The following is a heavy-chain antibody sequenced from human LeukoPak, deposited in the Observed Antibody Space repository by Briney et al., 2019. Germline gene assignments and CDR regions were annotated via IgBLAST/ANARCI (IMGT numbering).Heavy chain of an antibody. CDR3: ARHDFWSGFKGGDY. J-gene: IGHJ4*02. Sequence: GGSLRLSCAASGFTFDNYVMSWVRQVPGKGLEWVSSINGNGGSTAYADSVKGRFTISRDNAKNSLYLQMNSLRAEDTAFYYCARHDFWSGFKGGDYWGQGTLVTVSS. V-gene: IGHV3-20*04. CDR1: GFTFDNYV. CDR2: INGNGGST. D-gene: IGHD3-3*01.